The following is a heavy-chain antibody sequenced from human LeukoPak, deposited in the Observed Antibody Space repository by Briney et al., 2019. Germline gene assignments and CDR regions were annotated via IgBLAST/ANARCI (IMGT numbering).Heavy chain of an antibody. Sequence: GGSLRLSCAASGFTFSSYWMNWARQAPGRGLEWVASINHNGNVNYYVDSVKGRFTISRDNAKNSPYLQMSNLRAEDTAVYFCARGGGLDVWGQGATVTVSS. J-gene: IGHJ6*02. D-gene: IGHD3-16*01. V-gene: IGHV3-7*03. CDR2: INHNGNVN. CDR1: GFTFSSYW. CDR3: ARGGGLDV.